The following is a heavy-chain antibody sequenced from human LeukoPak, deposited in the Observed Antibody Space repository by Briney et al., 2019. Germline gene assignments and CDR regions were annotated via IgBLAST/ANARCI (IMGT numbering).Heavy chain of an antibody. Sequence: ASVKVSCTASGYTFTSYGISWVRQAPGQGLEWMGWISAYNGNTNYAQKLQGRVTMTTDTSTSTAYMELRSLRSDDTAVYYCARDSSGWYWYYYYGMDVWGQGTTVTVSS. D-gene: IGHD6-19*01. V-gene: IGHV1-18*01. J-gene: IGHJ6*02. CDR3: ARDSSGWYWYYYYGMDV. CDR1: GYTFTSYG. CDR2: ISAYNGNT.